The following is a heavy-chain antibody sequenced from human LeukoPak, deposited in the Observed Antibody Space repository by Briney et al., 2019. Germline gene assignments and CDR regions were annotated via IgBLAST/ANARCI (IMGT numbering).Heavy chain of an antibody. V-gene: IGHV5-51*01. CDR3: ARHVSSSRVAYDV. J-gene: IGHJ3*01. CDR1: GYTFTSYW. CDR2: RNPADSDT. D-gene: IGHD2-2*01. Sequence: GESLKISCKGSGYTFTSYWIGWVRQRPGKGLEWMGLRNPADSDTRYSPSFQGQVTISVDKSISTAYLEWSSLKASDTAMYYCARHVSSSRVAYDVWGQGTVVTVSS.